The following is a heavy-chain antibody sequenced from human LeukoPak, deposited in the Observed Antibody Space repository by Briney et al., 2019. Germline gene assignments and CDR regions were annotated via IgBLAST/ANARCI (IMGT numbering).Heavy chain of an antibody. CDR3: ARAGTTVTTYYYYYYMDV. CDR1: GGSFSGYY. V-gene: IGHV4-34*01. Sequence: SETLSLTXAVYGGSFSGYYWSWIRQPPGKGLEWIGEINHSGSTNYNPSLKSRVTISVDTSKNQFSLKLSSVTAADTAVYYCARAGTTVTTYYYYYYMDVWGKGTTVTVSS. D-gene: IGHD4-17*01. CDR2: INHSGST. J-gene: IGHJ6*03.